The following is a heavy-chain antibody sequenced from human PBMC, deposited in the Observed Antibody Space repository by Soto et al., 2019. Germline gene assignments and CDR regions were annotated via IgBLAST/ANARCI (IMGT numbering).Heavy chain of an antibody. D-gene: IGHD3-22*01. CDR1: GFSFSGSA. CDR3: TSRARISMIVDY. Sequence: EVQLVESGGDLVQPGGSLKLSCAASGFSFSGSAMHWVRQASGKGLEWVGRIRSKGNNYATAYAASVKGRFTISRDYSKNTAYLQMNSLKTEDTAVYYCTSRARISMIVDYWGQGTLVTVSS. J-gene: IGHJ4*02. V-gene: IGHV3-73*01. CDR2: IRSKGNNYAT.